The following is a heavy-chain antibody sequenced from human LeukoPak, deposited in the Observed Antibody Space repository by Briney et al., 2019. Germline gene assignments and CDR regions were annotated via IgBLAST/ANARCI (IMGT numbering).Heavy chain of an antibody. CDR3: ARVNAVPAARGGYHYGMDV. CDR1: GYTFTAYY. D-gene: IGHD2-2*01. J-gene: IGHJ6*02. Sequence: ASVKVSCKASGYTFTAYYMHWVRQAPGQGLEWMGWINPKSGVTNYVQKFQGRVTMTRDTSISTAYMELSRLRSDDTAVFYCARVNAVPAARGGYHYGMDVWGQGTTVTVSS. V-gene: IGHV1-2*02. CDR2: INPKSGVT.